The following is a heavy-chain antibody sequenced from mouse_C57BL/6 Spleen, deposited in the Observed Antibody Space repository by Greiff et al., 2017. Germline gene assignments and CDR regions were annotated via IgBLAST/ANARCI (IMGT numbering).Heavy chain of an antibody. J-gene: IGHJ4*01. D-gene: IGHD2-5*01. CDR1: GFTFSDYG. CDR2: ISRGSSTI. CDR3: ATYYSNYGAMDY. V-gene: IGHV5-17*01. Sequence: VQLQQSGGGLVKPGGSLKLSCAASGFTFSDYGMHWVRQAPEKGLEWVAYISRGSSTIYYADTVKGRFTISRDNAKNTLFLQMTSLRSEDTAMYYCATYYSNYGAMDYWGQGTSVTVSS.